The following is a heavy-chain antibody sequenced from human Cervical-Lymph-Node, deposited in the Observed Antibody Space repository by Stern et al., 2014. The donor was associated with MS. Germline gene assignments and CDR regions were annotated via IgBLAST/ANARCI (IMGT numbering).Heavy chain of an antibody. J-gene: IGHJ5*01. CDR1: GGSLTGYY. V-gene: IGHV4-4*08. Sequence: VQLVESGPGLVKPSETLSLTCSVSGGSLTGYYCRWIRLSQGTGLEWIGFIYHSGTTQTHPSLYRRLGMSMDTSNMQLSLKLHSLATEDTAVYDCARNRYPTTWFDSWGQGTLVIVSS. CDR3: ARNRYPTTWFDS. CDR2: IYHSGTT. D-gene: IGHD1-1*01.